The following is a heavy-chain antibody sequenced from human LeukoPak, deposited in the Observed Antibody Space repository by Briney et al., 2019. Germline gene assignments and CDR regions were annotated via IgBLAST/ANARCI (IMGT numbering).Heavy chain of an antibody. Sequence: ETLSLTCTASGGTISSYYWSWIRLPPGKGLEWIGYIYYTGATYYNPSLKSRVTISLDTSKNQFSLKLSSVTAADAAVYYCARAGYSYGTGYYFDYWGQGALVTVSS. CDR3: ARAGYSYGTGYYFDY. CDR1: GGTISSYY. V-gene: IGHV4-59*01. J-gene: IGHJ4*02. CDR2: IYYTGAT. D-gene: IGHD5-18*01.